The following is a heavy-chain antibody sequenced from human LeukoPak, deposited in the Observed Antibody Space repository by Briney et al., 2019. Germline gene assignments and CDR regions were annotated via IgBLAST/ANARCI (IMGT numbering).Heavy chain of an antibody. V-gene: IGHV3-21*01. CDR3: ARLHGHDGFGESLNYFDY. CDR1: GFTFSSYS. Sequence: GGSLRLSCAASGFTFSSYSMNWVRQAPGKGLEWVSSISSSSSYIYYADSVKGRFTISRDNAKNSLYLQMNSLRAADTAVYYCARLHGHDGFGESLNYFDYWGQGILVTVSS. D-gene: IGHD3-10*01. CDR2: ISSSSSYI. J-gene: IGHJ4*02.